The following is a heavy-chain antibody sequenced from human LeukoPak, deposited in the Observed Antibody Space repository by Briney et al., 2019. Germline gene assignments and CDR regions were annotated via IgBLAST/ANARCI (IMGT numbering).Heavy chain of an antibody. J-gene: IGHJ4*02. CDR3: ARDGNYYDSLNGFDI. CDR1: GFTSDDYA. Sequence: GGSLRLSCAASGFTSDDYAMHWVRQAPGKGLEWVSGISWNSGSIGYADSVKGRFTISRDNARNSLYLQMDSLRAEDTAVYYCARDGNYYDSLNGFDIWGQGTLVTVSS. D-gene: IGHD3-22*01. CDR2: ISWNSGSI. V-gene: IGHV3-9*02.